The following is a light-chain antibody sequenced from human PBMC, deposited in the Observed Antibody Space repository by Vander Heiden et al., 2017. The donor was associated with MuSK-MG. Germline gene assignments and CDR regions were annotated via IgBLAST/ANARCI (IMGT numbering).Light chain of an antibody. Sequence: DIQMTQSPSSLSASVVDRITITCRASQTIASYLNWYQQKPGKAPKLLIYDASSLQSGVPSRFSGSGSRTDFTLTINSLQPEDFATYYCHQSYSTPQTFGQGTKVEIK. CDR1: QTIASY. J-gene: IGKJ1*01. V-gene: IGKV1-39*01. CDR2: DAS. CDR3: HQSYSTPQT.